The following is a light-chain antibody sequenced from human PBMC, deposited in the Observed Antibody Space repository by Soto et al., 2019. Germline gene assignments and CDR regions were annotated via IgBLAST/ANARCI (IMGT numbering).Light chain of an antibody. J-gene: IGKJ4*01. CDR2: DAS. Sequence: EIVLTQSPATLSLSPGERATLSCRASQSVSTYLAWYQQKPGQAPRLLIYDASNRATGIQARFSGSASGTDFTLTIRSLEPEDFAVYYCQQGSNWPPGLTFGGGTKVEIK. V-gene: IGKV3-11*01. CDR3: QQGSNWPPGLT. CDR1: QSVSTY.